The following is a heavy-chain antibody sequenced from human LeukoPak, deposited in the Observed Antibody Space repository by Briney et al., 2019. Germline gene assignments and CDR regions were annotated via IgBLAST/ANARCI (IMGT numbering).Heavy chain of an antibody. Sequence: VGSLRLCCAASAFTFSSYGMDWGRRAPGKRLEWVEVIWYDGSNKYYAESVEGRVTISRDNSKNTMYLQMNSLRAEDTAVYYCARAGGGYSYHFDYWGQGTLVTVSS. V-gene: IGHV3-33*01. J-gene: IGHJ4*02. CDR1: AFTFSSYG. CDR3: ARAGGGYSYHFDY. CDR2: IWYDGSNK. D-gene: IGHD5-18*01.